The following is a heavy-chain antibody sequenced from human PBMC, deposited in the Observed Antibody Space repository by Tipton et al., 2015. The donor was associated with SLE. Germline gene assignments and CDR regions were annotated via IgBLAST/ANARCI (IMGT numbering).Heavy chain of an antibody. J-gene: IGHJ4*02. D-gene: IGHD4-23*01. CDR3: ARHTDYGGNSDSFDY. Sequence: TLSLTCTVSGGSISSSSYYWGWIRQPPGKGLEWIGSIYYRGSTYYNPSLKSRVTISVDTSKNQFSLKLSSVTAADTAVYYCARHTDYGGNSDSFDYWGQGTLVTVSS. V-gene: IGHV4-39*01. CDR1: GGSISSSSYY. CDR2: IYYRGST.